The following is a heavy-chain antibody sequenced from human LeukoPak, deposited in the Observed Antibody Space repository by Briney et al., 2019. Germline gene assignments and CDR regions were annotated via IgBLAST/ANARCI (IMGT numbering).Heavy chain of an antibody. CDR1: GFTFSSYA. J-gene: IGHJ4*02. V-gene: IGHV3-23*01. CDR3: ARAPGVDY. D-gene: IGHD1-14*01. CDR2: ISDSTDNT. Sequence: GGSLRLSCAASGFTFSSYAMSWVRQSPRKGLEWVSAISDSTDNTYYADSVKGRFTISRDNSKNTLYLQMNSLRAEDTAVYYCARAPGVDYWGQGTLVTVSS.